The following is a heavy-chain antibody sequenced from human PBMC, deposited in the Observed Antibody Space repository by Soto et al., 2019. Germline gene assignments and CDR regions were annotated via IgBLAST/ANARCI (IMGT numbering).Heavy chain of an antibody. V-gene: IGHV3-53*01. CDR2: IYADGTT. CDR3: ARDSISFGPGVNDY. CDR1: GFSVSSSY. J-gene: IGHJ4*02. Sequence: EVHLVESGGGLIQPGGSLRLSCAASGFSVSSSYLSWVRQAPGKGLEWVSIIYADGTTYYADAVKGRFTISRNDSKNTLYLQMNSRRVEDTAVYYCARDSISFGPGVNDYWGQGTLVSVS. D-gene: IGHD5-18*01.